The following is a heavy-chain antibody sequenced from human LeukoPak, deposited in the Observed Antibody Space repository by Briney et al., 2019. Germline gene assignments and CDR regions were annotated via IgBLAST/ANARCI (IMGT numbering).Heavy chain of an antibody. Sequence: QPGGSLRLSCAASGFTFSNYGMHWVRQAPGKGLEWVAVISYDGSNKYYADSVKGRFTISRDNSKNTLYLQMNSLRVEDTAVYYCAKGSMGRCSGNSCYSVYWGQGTLVTVSS. CDR1: GFTFSNYG. CDR3: AKGSMGRCSGNSCYSVY. D-gene: IGHD5-12*01. V-gene: IGHV3-30*18. J-gene: IGHJ4*02. CDR2: ISYDGSNK.